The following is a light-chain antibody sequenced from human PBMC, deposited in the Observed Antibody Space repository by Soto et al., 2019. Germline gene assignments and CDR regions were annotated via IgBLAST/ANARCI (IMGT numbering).Light chain of an antibody. CDR3: QQCFWHWK. Sequence: DIQMTQSPSTLSGSVGDRVTITCRASQTISSWLAWYQQKPGKAPKLLIYKASTLKSGVPSRFSGSGSGTEFTLTISSLQPDDFATYYCQQCFWHWKFGQGTKV. V-gene: IGKV1-5*03. CDR1: QTISSW. J-gene: IGKJ1*01. CDR2: KAS.